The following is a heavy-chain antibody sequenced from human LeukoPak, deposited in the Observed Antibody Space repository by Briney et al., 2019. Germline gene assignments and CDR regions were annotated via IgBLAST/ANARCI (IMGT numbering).Heavy chain of an antibody. D-gene: IGHD1-7*01. CDR1: GYTFTSYG. J-gene: IGHJ4*02. CDR3: ARDQGNWNYGPPFDY. CDR2: ISAYNGNT. Sequence: EASVKVSCKASGYTFTSYGISWVRQAPGQGLEWMGWISAYNGNTNYAQKLQGRVTMTTDTSTSTAYMELRSLRSDDTAVYYCARDQGNWNYGPPFDYWGQGTLVTVSS. V-gene: IGHV1-18*01.